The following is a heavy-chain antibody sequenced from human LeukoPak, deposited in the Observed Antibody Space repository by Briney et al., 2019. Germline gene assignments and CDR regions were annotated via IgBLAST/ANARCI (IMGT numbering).Heavy chain of an antibody. J-gene: IGHJ3*02. CDR3: ASPYDSSGYYTI. CDR2: IYSGGST. Sequence: GGSLRLSCAASGFTFSSYAMSWVRQAPGKGLEWVSVIYSGGSTYYADSVKGRFTISRDNSKNTLYLQMNSLRAEDTAVYYCASPYDSSGYYTIWGQGTMVTVSS. D-gene: IGHD3-22*01. V-gene: IGHV3-66*01. CDR1: GFTFSSYA.